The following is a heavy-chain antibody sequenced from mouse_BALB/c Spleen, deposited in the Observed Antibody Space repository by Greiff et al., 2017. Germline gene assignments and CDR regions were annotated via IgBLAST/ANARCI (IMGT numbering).Heavy chain of an antibody. J-gene: IGHJ4*01. D-gene: IGHD2-14*01. Sequence: LQQPGSELVRPGASVKLSCKASGYTFTSYWMHWVKQRHGQGLEWIGNIYPGSGSTNYDEKFKSKGTLTVDTSSSTAYMHLSSLTSEDSAVYYCTSGYAGAMDDWGQGTSVTVSS. V-gene: IGHV1S22*01. CDR1: GYTFTSYW. CDR2: IYPGSGST. CDR3: TSGYAGAMDD.